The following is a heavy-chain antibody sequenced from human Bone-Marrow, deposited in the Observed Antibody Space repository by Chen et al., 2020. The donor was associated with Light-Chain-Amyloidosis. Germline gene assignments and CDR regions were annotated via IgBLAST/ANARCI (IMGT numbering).Heavy chain of an antibody. CDR1: GFSFSNAW. CDR3: ASDGGLVVVEAAV. D-gene: IGHD2-21*01. Sequence: EVRLVESGGGVVKPGGSLRLSCEASGFSFSNAWVTWVRPAPGKGLEWLGRIKSESDGGTTAFAASVQGRFGISRDQTRNTVYLQMSSLKSDDTAIYYCASDGGLVVVEAAVWGQGTQVTVSS. J-gene: IGHJ4*02. CDR2: IKSESDGGTT. V-gene: IGHV3-15*01.